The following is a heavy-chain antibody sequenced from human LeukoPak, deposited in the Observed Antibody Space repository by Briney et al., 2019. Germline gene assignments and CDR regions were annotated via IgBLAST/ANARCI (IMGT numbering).Heavy chain of an antibody. V-gene: IGHV1-8*01. CDR2: MNPNSGNT. J-gene: IGHJ4*02. CDR3: ATYSSSWYGVFDY. D-gene: IGHD6-13*01. Sequence: ASVKVSCKASGYTFTSYDINWVRQATGQGVEWMGWMNPNSGNTGYAQKFQGRVTMTRNTSISTAYMELSSLRSEDTAVYYCATYSSSWYGVFDYWGQGTLVTVSS. CDR1: GYTFTSYD.